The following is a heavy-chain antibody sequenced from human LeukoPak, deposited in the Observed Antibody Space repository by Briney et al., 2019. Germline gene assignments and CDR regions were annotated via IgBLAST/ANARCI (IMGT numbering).Heavy chain of an antibody. CDR1: GFTFSSYW. CDR2: IKQDGSEK. CDR3: ARDSSGDYVGLSKAFDI. D-gene: IGHD4-17*01. J-gene: IGHJ3*02. Sequence: PGGSLRLSCAASGFTFSSYWMSWVRQAPGKGLEWVANIKQDGSEKYYVDSVKGRFTISRDNAKNSLYLQMNSLRAEDTAVYYCARDSSGDYVGLSKAFDIWGQGTMVTVSS. V-gene: IGHV3-7*01.